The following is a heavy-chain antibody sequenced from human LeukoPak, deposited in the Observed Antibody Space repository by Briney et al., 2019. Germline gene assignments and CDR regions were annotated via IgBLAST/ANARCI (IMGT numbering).Heavy chain of an antibody. CDR1: GFTFDDYT. D-gene: IGHD6-13*01. J-gene: IGHJ3*02. CDR3: AKEQQQNAFDI. V-gene: IGHV3-43*01. Sequence: GGSLRLSCAASGFTFDDYTMHWVRQAPGKGLEWVSLISWDGGSTYYADSVKGRFTISRDNSKNSLYLQMNSLRTEDTALYYCAKEQQQNAFDIWVQGTMVTVSS. CDR2: ISWDGGST.